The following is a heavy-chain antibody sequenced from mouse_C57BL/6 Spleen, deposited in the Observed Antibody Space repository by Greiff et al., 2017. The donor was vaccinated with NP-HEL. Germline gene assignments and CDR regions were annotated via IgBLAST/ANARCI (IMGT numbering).Heavy chain of an antibody. CDR1: GYTFTSYG. D-gene: IGHD2-2*01. CDR2: IYPRSGNT. V-gene: IGHV1-81*01. Sequence: QVQLKQSGAELARPGASVKLSCKASGYTFTSYGISWVKQRTGQGLEWIGEIYPRSGNTYYNEKFKGKATLTADKSSSTAYMELRSLTSEDSAVYFCARAQAYGYDGYFDVWGTGTTVTVSS. CDR3: ARAQAYGYDGYFDV. J-gene: IGHJ1*03.